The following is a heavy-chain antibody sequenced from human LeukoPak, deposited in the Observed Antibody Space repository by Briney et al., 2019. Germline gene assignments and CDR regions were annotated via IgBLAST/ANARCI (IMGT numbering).Heavy chain of an antibody. CDR2: IRYDGSNK. Sequence: GGSLRLSCAASGFTFSSYGMHWVRQAPGKGLEWVAFIRYDGSNKYYADSVKGRFTISRDNSKNTLYLQMNSLRAEDTAVYYCAKGLPPWDYDAFDIWGQGTMVTVSS. V-gene: IGHV3-30*02. D-gene: IGHD1-26*01. J-gene: IGHJ3*02. CDR3: AKGLPPWDYDAFDI. CDR1: GFTFSSYG.